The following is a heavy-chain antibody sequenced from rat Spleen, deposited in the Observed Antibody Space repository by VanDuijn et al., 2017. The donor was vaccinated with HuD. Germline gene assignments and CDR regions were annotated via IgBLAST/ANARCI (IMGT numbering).Heavy chain of an antibody. CDR2: ISTGSSS. CDR1: GFTFSNYG. D-gene: IGHD1-1*01. CDR3: ARLYYSGFDY. V-gene: IGHV5-29*01. J-gene: IGHJ2*01. Sequence: EVQLVESGGGLVQPGRSLKLSCAASGFTFSNYGMAWVRQAPTKGLEWVASISTGSSSYCRDSVKGRFTISRDNAKSTLFLQMDSLRSEDTATYYCARLYYSGFDYWGQGVMVTVSS.